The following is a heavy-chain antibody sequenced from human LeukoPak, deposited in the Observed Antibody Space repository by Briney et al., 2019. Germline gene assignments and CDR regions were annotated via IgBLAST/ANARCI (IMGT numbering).Heavy chain of an antibody. V-gene: IGHV1-8*02. CDR3: ARGIAAAGTSDP. D-gene: IGHD6-13*01. CDR1: GYTFTGYY. Sequence: GASVKVSCKASGYTFTGYYMHWVRQATGQGLEWMGWMNPNSGNTGYAQKFQGRVTMTRNTSISTAYMELSSLRSEDTAVYYCARGIAAAGTSDPWGQGTLVTVSS. CDR2: MNPNSGNT. J-gene: IGHJ5*02.